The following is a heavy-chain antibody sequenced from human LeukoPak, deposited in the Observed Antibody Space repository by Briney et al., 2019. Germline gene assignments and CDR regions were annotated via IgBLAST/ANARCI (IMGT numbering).Heavy chain of an antibody. D-gene: IGHD6-19*01. CDR1: GGSISSYY. Sequence: SETLSLTCTVSGGSISSYYWSWIRQPPGKGLEWIGYIYTSGSTNYNPSLKSRVTISVDTSKNQFSLELSSVTAADTAVYYCARRYSSGWRLGYYFDYWGQGTLVTVSS. CDR3: ARRYSSGWRLGYYFDY. J-gene: IGHJ4*02. V-gene: IGHV4-4*09. CDR2: IYTSGST.